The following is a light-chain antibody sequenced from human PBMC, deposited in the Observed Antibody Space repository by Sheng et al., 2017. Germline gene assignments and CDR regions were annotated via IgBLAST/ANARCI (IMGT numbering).Light chain of an antibody. V-gene: IGKV3-11*01. CDR1: QSVSSH. J-gene: IGKJ4*01. CDR2: DAS. CDR3: QQSYSTPLT. Sequence: EIVLTQSPATLSLSPGERATLSCRASQSVSSHLAWYQQKPGQAPRLLIYDASNRATGIPARFSGSGSGTDFTLTISSLQPEDFATYYCQQSYSTPLTFGGGTRVEIK.